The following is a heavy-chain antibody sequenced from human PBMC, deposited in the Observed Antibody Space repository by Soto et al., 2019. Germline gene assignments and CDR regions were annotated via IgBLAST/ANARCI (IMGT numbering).Heavy chain of an antibody. V-gene: IGHV3-33*01. CDR3: ARESGYSSGWYGY. Sequence: GSLRLSGAGSGWTFSSYGMQWVRQATGKGLEWVAVIWYDGSNKYYADSVKGRFTISRDNSKNTLYLQMNSLRAEDTAVYYCARESGYSSGWYGYWGQGTLVTVSS. D-gene: IGHD6-19*01. CDR1: GWTFSSYG. J-gene: IGHJ4*02. CDR2: IWYDGSNK.